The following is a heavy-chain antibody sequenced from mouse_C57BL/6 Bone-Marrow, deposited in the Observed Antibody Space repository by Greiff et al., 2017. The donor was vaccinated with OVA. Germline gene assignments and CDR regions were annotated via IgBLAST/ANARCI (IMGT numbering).Heavy chain of an antibody. D-gene: IGHD2-12*01. CDR1: GYSITSGYY. V-gene: IGHV3-6*01. Sequence: EVKLVESGPGLVKPSQSLSLTCSVTGYSITSGYYWNWIRQFPGNKLEWMGYISYDGSNNYNPSLKNRISITRDTSKNQFFLKLNSVTTEDTATYYCARDYDGYWYFDVWGTGTTVTVSS. J-gene: IGHJ1*03. CDR2: ISYDGSN. CDR3: ARDYDGYWYFDV.